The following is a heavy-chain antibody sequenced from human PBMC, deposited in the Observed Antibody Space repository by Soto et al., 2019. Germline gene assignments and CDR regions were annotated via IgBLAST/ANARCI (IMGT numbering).Heavy chain of an antibody. Sequence: QVQLQESGPGLVKPSETLSLTCTVSGGSISSYYWSWIRQPPGKGLEWIGYIYYSGSTNYNPSLKSRVTISVDTSKNQFSLKLSSVTAADTAVYYCARDYYDSSGPNGMDVWGQGTTVTVSS. J-gene: IGHJ6*02. D-gene: IGHD3-22*01. V-gene: IGHV4-59*01. CDR3: ARDYYDSSGPNGMDV. CDR1: GGSISSYY. CDR2: IYYSGST.